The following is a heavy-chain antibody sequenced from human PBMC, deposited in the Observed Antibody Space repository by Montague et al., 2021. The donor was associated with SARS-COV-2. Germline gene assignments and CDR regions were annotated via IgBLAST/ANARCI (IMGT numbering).Heavy chain of an antibody. J-gene: IGHJ4*02. Sequence: SETLSLTCTVSGDSMNNYYWSWIRQPPGKGLEWIGDINYSGSTHYNPSLQSRVTLSKDTSKNQFSLRLTSVTAADTAMYFCARAPIYRSSWYAYFDYWGQGTLVTVSS. D-gene: IGHD6-13*01. V-gene: IGHV4-59*01. CDR1: GDSMNNYY. CDR2: INYSGST. CDR3: ARAPIYRSSWYAYFDY.